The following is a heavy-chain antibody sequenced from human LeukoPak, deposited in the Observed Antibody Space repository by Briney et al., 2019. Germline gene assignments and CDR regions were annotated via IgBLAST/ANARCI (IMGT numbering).Heavy chain of an antibody. D-gene: IGHD7-27*01. J-gene: IGHJ4*02. CDR1: GDSVSSNSAA. CDR2: TYYRSKWYN. CDR3: ARDELGFDY. V-gene: IGHV6-1*01. Sequence: SETLSLTCAISGDSVSSNSAAWDWIRQSPLRGLEWLGRTYYRSKWYNDYAVSLKGRITINPDTSKNHFSLQLNSVTPEDTAAYYCARDELGFDYWGQGTLVTVSS.